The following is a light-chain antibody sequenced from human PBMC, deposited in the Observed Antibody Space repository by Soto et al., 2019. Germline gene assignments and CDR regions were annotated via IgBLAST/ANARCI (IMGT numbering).Light chain of an antibody. J-gene: IGKJ5*01. CDR2: DAS. Sequence: DIQLTQSHSTLSASVGDRFTITFRASQRMTSWLAWYQQKPGKAPKVLIYDASSLESGVPSRFSGSGSGTEFTLTISSLQPDDFATYYCQQYYSYPITFGQGTRLEIK. CDR1: QRMTSW. CDR3: QQYYSYPIT. V-gene: IGKV1-5*01.